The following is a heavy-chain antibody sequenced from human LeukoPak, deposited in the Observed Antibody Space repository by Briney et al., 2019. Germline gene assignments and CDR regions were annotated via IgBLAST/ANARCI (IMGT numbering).Heavy chain of an antibody. CDR1: GYTFTGYY. CDR3: ARESFTMVRGLITTTARNWFDP. CDR2: ISPNSGGT. V-gene: IGHV1-2*02. D-gene: IGHD3-10*01. Sequence: ASVKVSCKASGYTFTGYYMHWVRQAPGQGLEWMGWISPNSGGTNYAQKFQGRVTMTRDTSISTAYMELSRLRSDDTAVYYCARESFTMVRGLITTTARNWFDPWGQGTLVTVSS. J-gene: IGHJ5*02.